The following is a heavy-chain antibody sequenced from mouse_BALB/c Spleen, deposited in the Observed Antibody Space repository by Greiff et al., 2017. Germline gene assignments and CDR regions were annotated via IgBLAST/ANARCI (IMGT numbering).Heavy chain of an antibody. J-gene: IGHJ2*01. Sequence: VQLQQSDAELVKPGASVKISCKASGYTFTDHSIHWVKQKPEQGLEWIGYISPGNGDIKYNEKFKGKATLTADKSSSTAYMQLNSLTSEDSAVYFCKTTVVARNFDYWGQGTTLTVSS. CDR1: GYTFTDHS. V-gene: IGHV1S53*02. CDR2: ISPGNGDI. CDR3: KTTVVARNFDY. D-gene: IGHD1-1*01.